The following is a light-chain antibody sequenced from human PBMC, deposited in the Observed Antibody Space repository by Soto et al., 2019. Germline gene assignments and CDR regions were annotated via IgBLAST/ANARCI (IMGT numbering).Light chain of an antibody. CDR2: DVS. V-gene: IGLV2-11*01. CDR3: CSYAGTYTYV. CDR1: SSDIGGYNY. J-gene: IGLJ1*01. Sequence: QSALTRPRSVSGSPGQSVAISCTGTSSDIGGYNYVSWFQQHPGKAPKLMIYDVSKWPSGVPDRFSGSKSGNTASLTISGLQAEDEADYYCCSYAGTYTYVFGTGTKLTVL.